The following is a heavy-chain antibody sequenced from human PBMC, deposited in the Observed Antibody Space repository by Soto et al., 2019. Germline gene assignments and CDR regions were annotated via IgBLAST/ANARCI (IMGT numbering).Heavy chain of an antibody. V-gene: IGHV1-18*01. CDR3: ASRPSYVDTGLGYGMDV. D-gene: IGHD5-18*01. CDR2: ISAYNGNT. CDR1: GYTFTSYG. J-gene: IGHJ6*02. Sequence: ASVKVSCKASGYTFTSYGISWVRQAPGQGLEWMGWISAYNGNTNYAQKIQGRVTMTKETSTSTAYMEPRSLRPDDTAEDYCASRPSYVDTGLGYGMDVWGQGTRVTVSS.